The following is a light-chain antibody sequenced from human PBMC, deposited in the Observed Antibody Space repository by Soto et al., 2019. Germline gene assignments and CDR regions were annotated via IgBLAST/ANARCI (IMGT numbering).Light chain of an antibody. J-gene: IGKJ1*01. Sequence: AIQMTQSPSSLSASVGDRVTITCRASQDIINDLGWYQQRPGKAPKLLIYRASSLHTGVPSRFSGSGSGTHFTLTISSLQPDDFAAYYCLQDYNYPYTFGQGTKVELK. V-gene: IGKV1-6*01. CDR2: RAS. CDR1: QDIIND. CDR3: LQDYNYPYT.